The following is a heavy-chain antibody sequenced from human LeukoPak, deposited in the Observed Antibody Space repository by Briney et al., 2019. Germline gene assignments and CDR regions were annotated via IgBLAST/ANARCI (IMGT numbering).Heavy chain of an antibody. CDR1: GFTFSTYG. Sequence: GGSLRLSCAASGFTFSTYGIHWARQAPGKGLEWVAFRRYDGSKTHYADSVKGRFTISRDNSKNTLYLQMNSLRAEDTAVYYCAKDKRLWRPEHYYYYYYMDVWGKGTTVTVSS. J-gene: IGHJ6*03. V-gene: IGHV3-30*02. D-gene: IGHD5-18*01. CDR2: RRYDGSKT. CDR3: AKDKRLWRPEHYYYYYYMDV.